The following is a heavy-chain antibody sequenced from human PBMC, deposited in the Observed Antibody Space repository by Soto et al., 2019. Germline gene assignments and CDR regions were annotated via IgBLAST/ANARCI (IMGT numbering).Heavy chain of an antibody. J-gene: IGHJ5*02. Sequence: QVQLMQSGAEVKKPGSSVTVSCKASGGTVRAYTLSWVRQAPGQGLEWMGRIIPILGTANYAQKFQGRVRITADMSTSTAYMELSSLRSEDTAVYYCATNLPDGYIVPDHWGQGTLVTVSS. V-gene: IGHV1-69*08. CDR2: IIPILGTA. CDR3: ATNLPDGYIVPDH. CDR1: GGTVRAYT. D-gene: IGHD5-12*01.